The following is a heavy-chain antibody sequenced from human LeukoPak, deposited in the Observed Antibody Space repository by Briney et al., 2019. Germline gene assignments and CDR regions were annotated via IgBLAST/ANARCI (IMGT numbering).Heavy chain of an antibody. CDR3: ARDHDYGDYALDY. Sequence: SVKVSCKASGGTFSSYAISWVRQAPGQGLEWMGRIIPILGIANYAQKFQGRVTITADKSTSTAYMELSSLRSEDTAVYYCARDHDYGDYALDYWGQGTLVTASS. CDR1: GGTFSSYA. J-gene: IGHJ4*02. V-gene: IGHV1-69*04. D-gene: IGHD4-17*01. CDR2: IIPILGIA.